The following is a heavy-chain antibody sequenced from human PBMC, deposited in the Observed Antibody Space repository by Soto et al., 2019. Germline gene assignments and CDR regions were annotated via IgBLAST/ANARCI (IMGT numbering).Heavy chain of an antibody. CDR2: IFHSGIT. CDR1: GGSMSKDF. V-gene: IGHV4-59*01. Sequence: PSETLSLTCTVSGGSMSKDFWSWIRQPPGKGLEWIGYIFHSGITNYNPSLKSRVTISIDTSKNQFSLKVTSVTAADTAVYYCARTRSSRYYEWAERSYSWFDPWGHGTLVTVSS. CDR3: ARTRSSRYYEWAERSYSWFDP. D-gene: IGHD6-19*01. J-gene: IGHJ5*02.